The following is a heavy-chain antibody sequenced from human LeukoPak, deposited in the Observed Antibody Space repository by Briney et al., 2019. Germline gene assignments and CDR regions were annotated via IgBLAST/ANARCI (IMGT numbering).Heavy chain of an antibody. V-gene: IGHV4-4*02. CDR1: GASISNSDW. J-gene: IGHJ4*02. CDR2: IYHGGTT. D-gene: IGHD2-2*01. CDR3: ARVRSSEGKCNFFDY. Sequence: SETLSLTCSVSGASISNSDWWTWVRQPPGEGLEWIGEIYHGGTTKYNPSLKSRVTISVDKSKNQFSLKLSSVSAADTAIYYCARVRSSEGKCNFFDYWGQGTLVTVSS.